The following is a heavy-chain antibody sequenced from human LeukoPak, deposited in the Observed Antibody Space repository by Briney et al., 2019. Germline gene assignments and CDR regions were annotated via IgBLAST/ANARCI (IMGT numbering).Heavy chain of an antibody. D-gene: IGHD3-22*01. Sequence: GGSLWHSRAASGFTFSSYWIDWVRQAPGKGLVWVSRIYSDATYYADSVKGRFTISRDNAKNTLYLQMNSLGAEDTAVYYCARESYDSSGYYYGGGFDYWGQGTLVTVSS. CDR2: IYSDAT. CDR3: ARESYDSSGYYYGGGFDY. V-gene: IGHV3-74*01. CDR1: GFTFSSYW. J-gene: IGHJ4*02.